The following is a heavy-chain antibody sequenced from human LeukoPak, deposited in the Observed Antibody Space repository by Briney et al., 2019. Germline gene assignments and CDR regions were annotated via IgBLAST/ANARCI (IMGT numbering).Heavy chain of an antibody. Sequence: GGSLRLSCAASGFTFSCYAMSWVRQAPGKGLEWVTAISGSGGSTYYADSVKGRFTISRDNSKNTLYLQMNSLRAEDTAVYYCAKEEVGATRNFDYWGQGTLVTVSS. CDR1: GFTFSCYA. CDR2: ISGSGGST. J-gene: IGHJ4*02. V-gene: IGHV3-23*01. D-gene: IGHD1-26*01. CDR3: AKEEVGATRNFDY.